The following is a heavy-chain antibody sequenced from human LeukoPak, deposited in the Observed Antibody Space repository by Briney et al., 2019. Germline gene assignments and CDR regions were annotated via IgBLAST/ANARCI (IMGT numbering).Heavy chain of an antibody. D-gene: IGHD2-2*01. CDR3: ARYALYQYYMDV. V-gene: IGHV4-59*01. Sequence: SETLSLTCTVSGGSINNYYWSWIRQPPGKGLESIGYISYSGSTNYNPSLKSRVTISVDTSKNHFSLKLTSVTAADTAVYYCARYALYQYYMDVWGKGTTVTVSS. J-gene: IGHJ6*03. CDR1: GGSINNYY. CDR2: ISYSGST.